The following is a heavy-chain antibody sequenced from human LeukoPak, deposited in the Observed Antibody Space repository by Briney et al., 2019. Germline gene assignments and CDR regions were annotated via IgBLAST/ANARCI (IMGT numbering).Heavy chain of an antibody. Sequence: PSETLSLTCTVSGGSISNHYWSWIRQPPGKGLEWIGYIYKSGSTNSNPSLKSRVTISVDTSKNQFALTLNSVTAADTAIYYCARHAIVGARPSFVDWGQGTLVTVSS. V-gene: IGHV4-59*08. D-gene: IGHD1-26*01. CDR2: IYKSGST. CDR3: ARHAIVGARPSFVD. J-gene: IGHJ4*02. CDR1: GGSISNHY.